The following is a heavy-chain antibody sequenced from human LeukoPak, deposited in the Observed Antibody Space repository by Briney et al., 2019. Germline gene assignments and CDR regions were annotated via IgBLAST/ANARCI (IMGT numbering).Heavy chain of an antibody. D-gene: IGHD3-22*01. CDR2: IYHSGST. CDR3: ARGPHRLYDSSGYYPHWFDP. Sequence: PSETLCLTCTVSGYSISSGYYWGWIRQPPGKGLEWIGNIYHSGSTYYNPSLKSRVTISVDTSKNQFSLKLSSVTAADTAVYYCARGPHRLYDSSGYYPHWFDPWGQGTLVTVSS. CDR1: GYSISSGYY. V-gene: IGHV4-38-2*02. J-gene: IGHJ5*02.